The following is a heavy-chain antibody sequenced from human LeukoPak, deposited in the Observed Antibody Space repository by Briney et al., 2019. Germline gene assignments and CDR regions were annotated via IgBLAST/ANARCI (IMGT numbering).Heavy chain of an antibody. V-gene: IGHV4-34*01. CDR3: ARGQGVVPAAYYYYYYYMDV. D-gene: IGHD2-2*01. J-gene: IGHJ6*03. CDR2: INHSGST. Sequence: SETLSLTCAVYGGSFSGYYWSWIRQPPGKGLEWIGEINHSGSTNYNPSLKSRVTISVDTSKNQFSLELSSVTAADTAVHYCARGQGVVPAAYYYYYYYMDVWGKGTTVTVSS. CDR1: GGSFSGYY.